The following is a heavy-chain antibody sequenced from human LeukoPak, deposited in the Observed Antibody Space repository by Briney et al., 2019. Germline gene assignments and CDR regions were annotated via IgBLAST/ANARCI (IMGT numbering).Heavy chain of an antibody. D-gene: IGHD1-7*01. J-gene: IGHJ4*02. CDR1: GGSFSGYC. CDR3: ARNYRSGTLGY. Sequence: SETLSLTCAVYGGSFSGYCWSWIRQPPGKGLEWIGEINHSGSTNYNPSLKSRVTISVDTSKNQFSLKLSSVTAADTAVYYCARNYRSGTLGYWGQGTLVTVSS. CDR2: INHSGST. V-gene: IGHV4-34*01.